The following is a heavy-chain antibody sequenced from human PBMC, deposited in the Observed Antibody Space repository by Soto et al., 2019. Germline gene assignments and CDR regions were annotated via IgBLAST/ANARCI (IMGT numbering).Heavy chain of an antibody. V-gene: IGHV3-23*01. CDR2: VSASGLNT. CDR3: ANVVGDGNDYYDF. J-gene: IGHJ4*02. Sequence: GGSLRLSCAASGFTFSTYAMAWVRQAPGRGMEWVSGVSASGLNTDYADPVKGRFYISRDNSKNTVSLHMNSLRGEDTALYYCANVVGDGNDYYDFWGQGTLVTVSS. D-gene: IGHD2-21*01. CDR1: GFTFSTYA.